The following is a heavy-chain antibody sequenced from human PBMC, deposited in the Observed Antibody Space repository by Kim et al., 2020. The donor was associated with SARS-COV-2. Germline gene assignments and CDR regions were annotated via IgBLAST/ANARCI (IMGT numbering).Heavy chain of an antibody. CDR1: GFTFSSYA. V-gene: IGHV3-30-3*01. CDR3: ARGVIAVTTHSYFQH. D-gene: IGHD4-17*01. CDR2: ISYDGSNK. J-gene: IGHJ1*01. Sequence: GGSLRLSCAASGFTFSSYAMHWVRQAPGKGLEWVAVISYDGSNKYYADSVKGRFTISRDNSKNTLYLQMNSLRAEDTAVYYCARGVIAVTTHSYFQHWGQGTLVTVSS.